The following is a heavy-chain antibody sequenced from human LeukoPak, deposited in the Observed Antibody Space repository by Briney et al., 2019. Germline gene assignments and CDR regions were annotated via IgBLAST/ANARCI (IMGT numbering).Heavy chain of an antibody. CDR1: GFTVITND. CDR2: LYSDGNT. D-gene: IGHD1-14*01. V-gene: IGHV3-53*01. CDR3: ARGVEPLAANTLAY. Sequence: GGSLRLSCAASGFTVITNDTTWVRQAPRKGLEWVSVLYSDGNTKYADSVQGRFTISRDNSKNTLYLEMNSLCPDDTAVYYCARGVEPLAANTLAYWGQGTLVTVSS. J-gene: IGHJ4*02.